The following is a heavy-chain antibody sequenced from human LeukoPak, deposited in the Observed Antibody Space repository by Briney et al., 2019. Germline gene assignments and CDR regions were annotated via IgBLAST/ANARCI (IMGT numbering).Heavy chain of an antibody. D-gene: IGHD6-13*01. V-gene: IGHV3-21*01. CDR2: ISSSSSYI. Sequence: GGSLRLSCAASGFTFSSYSMNWVRQAPGKGLEWVSSISSSSSYIYYADSVKGRFTISRDNAKNSLYLQTNSLRAEDTAVYFCARVGALSSSWLLYWGQGTLVTVSS. CDR1: GFTFSSYS. J-gene: IGHJ4*02. CDR3: ARVGALSSSWLLY.